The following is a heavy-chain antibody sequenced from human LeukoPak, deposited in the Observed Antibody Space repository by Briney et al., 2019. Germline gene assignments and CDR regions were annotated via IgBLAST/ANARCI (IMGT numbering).Heavy chain of an antibody. CDR2: ISSSSSTI. D-gene: IGHD6-19*01. CDR3: ARAVTCSGWYLGVFDY. J-gene: IGHJ4*02. Sequence: GGSLRLSCAASGFTFSSYSMNWVRQAPGKGLEWVSYISSSSSTIYYADSVKGRFTISRDNAKNSLYLQMNSPRAEDTAVYYCARAVTCSGWYLGVFDYWGQGTLVTVSS. CDR1: GFTFSSYS. V-gene: IGHV3-48*01.